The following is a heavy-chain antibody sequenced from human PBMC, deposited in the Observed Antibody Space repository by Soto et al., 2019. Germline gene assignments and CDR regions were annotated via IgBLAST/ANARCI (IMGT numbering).Heavy chain of an antibody. CDR2: IYYSGST. J-gene: IGHJ3*02. Sequence: PSETLSLTCTVSGGSISSSPYYWDWIRQPPGKGLEWIGYIYYSGSTNYNPSLKSQVTISVDTSKNQFSLKLSSVTAADTVVYYCARAHSGYDWWADAFDIWGQGTMVTVSS. V-gene: IGHV4-61*05. CDR3: ARAHSGYDWWADAFDI. D-gene: IGHD5-12*01. CDR1: GGSISSSPYY.